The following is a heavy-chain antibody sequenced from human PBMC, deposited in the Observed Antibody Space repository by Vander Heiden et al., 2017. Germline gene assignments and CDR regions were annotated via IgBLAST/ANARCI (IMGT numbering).Heavy chain of an antibody. CDR1: GLTFSSYG. J-gene: IGHJ6*02. D-gene: IGHD6-13*01. Sequence: HAQLVESGGGVVQPGRSLRLSCAAPGLTFSSYGLHWVRQAPGKGLEWVAVIWYDGGNKYYEDSVKGRVTISRDDSKNTLYLQINSLRAEHTAVYYCARGRGAAAGAYYYYGMDVWGQGTTVTVSS. CDR3: ARGRGAAAGAYYYYGMDV. CDR2: IWYDGGNK. V-gene: IGHV3-33*01.